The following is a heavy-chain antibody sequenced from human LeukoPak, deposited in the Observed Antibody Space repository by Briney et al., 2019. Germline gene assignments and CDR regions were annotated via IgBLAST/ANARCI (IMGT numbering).Heavy chain of an antibody. V-gene: IGHV4-4*09. D-gene: IGHD6-6*01. CDR3: ARHGGYSSSAAY. CDR1: GGSISGYY. CDR2: IYTTGNT. Sequence: SETLSLTCTVSGGSISGYYWSWIRQPPGKGLEWIGYIYTTGNTNYNPSLKSRVTISVDTSKNQFSLKLNSVTAADTAVYYCARHGGYSSSAAYWGQGALVTVSS. J-gene: IGHJ4*02.